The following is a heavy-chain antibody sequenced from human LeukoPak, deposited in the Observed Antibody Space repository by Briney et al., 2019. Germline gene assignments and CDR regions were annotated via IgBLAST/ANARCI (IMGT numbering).Heavy chain of an antibody. CDR1: GGTFGSSA. J-gene: IGHJ4*02. CDR3: ARGGGYYYDSSGYRFDY. D-gene: IGHD3-22*01. Sequence: ASVKVSCKASGGTFGSSAISWVRQAPGQGLEWMGRIIPILGTVNYAQQFQGRVTITADKSTSTAYMELINLRSEDTAMFYCARGGGYYYDSSGYRFDYWGQGTLVTVSS. V-gene: IGHV1-69*04. CDR2: IIPILGTV.